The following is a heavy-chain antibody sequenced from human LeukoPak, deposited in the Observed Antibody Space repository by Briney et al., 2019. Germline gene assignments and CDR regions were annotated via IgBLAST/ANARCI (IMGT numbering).Heavy chain of an antibody. J-gene: IGHJ4*02. V-gene: IGHV3-23*01. CDR1: GFTFSSYG. CDR2: ISGSGGST. CDR3: ASHREYCSGGSCYGPLDY. Sequence: GGTLRLSCAASGFTFSSYGMSWVRQAPGKGLEWVSAISGSGGSTYYADSVKGRFTISRDNSKNTLYLQMNSLRAEDTAVYYCASHREYCSGGSCYGPLDYWGQGTLVTVSS. D-gene: IGHD2-15*01.